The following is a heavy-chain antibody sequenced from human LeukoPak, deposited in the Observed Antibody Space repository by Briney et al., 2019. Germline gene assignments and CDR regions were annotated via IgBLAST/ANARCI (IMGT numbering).Heavy chain of an antibody. CDR1: GGTFSSYA. J-gene: IGHJ5*02. V-gene: IGHV1-69*04. CDR2: IIPILGIA. Sequence: GSSVKVSCKASGGTFSSYAISWVRQAPGQGLEWMGRIIPILGIANYAQKFQGRVTITADKSTSTAYMELSSLRSEDTAVHYCASYYDFWSGYRKYDWFDPWGQGTLVTVSS. D-gene: IGHD3-3*01. CDR3: ASYYDFWSGYRKYDWFDP.